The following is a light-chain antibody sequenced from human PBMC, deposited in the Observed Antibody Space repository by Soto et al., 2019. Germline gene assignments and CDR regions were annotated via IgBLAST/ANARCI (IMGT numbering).Light chain of an antibody. Sequence: EVVMTQSPGTLSVSLGDSATLSCRASQSVDGYLAWYQQKPGQAPRLLIYGASTRATGVTARFRGGGSGTEFTLTISSLQSEDSAVYYCQQYHKWPPITFGQGTRLEIK. V-gene: IGKV3-15*01. CDR2: GAS. CDR3: QQYHKWPPIT. CDR1: QSVDGY. J-gene: IGKJ5*01.